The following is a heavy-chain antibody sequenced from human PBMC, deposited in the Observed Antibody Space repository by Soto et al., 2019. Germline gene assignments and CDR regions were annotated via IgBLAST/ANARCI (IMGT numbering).Heavy chain of an antibody. Sequence: VFSKESGPVLVKPTETLTLTCTVSGFSLSNPRMGVSWIRQPPGKALEWLAHIFSNDEKSYNTSLKTRLTISKDTSKSQIVLTMTNMDPVDTGTYYCTRTGWSGRYYFDHWGQGTLVTVSS. V-gene: IGHV2-26*01. CDR1: GFSLSNPRMG. CDR2: IFSNDEK. J-gene: IGHJ4*02. D-gene: IGHD3-3*01. CDR3: TRTGWSGRYYFDH.